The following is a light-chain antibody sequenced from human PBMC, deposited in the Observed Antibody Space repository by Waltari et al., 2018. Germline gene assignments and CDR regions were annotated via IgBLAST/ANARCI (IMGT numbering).Light chain of an antibody. Sequence: QSALTQPASVSGSPGQSITISCTGTSSDVGSYNLVSWYQQHPGKAPKRMIYEGSKRPSGVSNRFSGSKSGNTASLTISGLQAEDEADYYCCSYAGSRNYVFGTGTKVTVL. J-gene: IGLJ1*01. CDR2: EGS. CDR3: CSYAGSRNYV. V-gene: IGLV2-23*01. CDR1: SSDVGSYNL.